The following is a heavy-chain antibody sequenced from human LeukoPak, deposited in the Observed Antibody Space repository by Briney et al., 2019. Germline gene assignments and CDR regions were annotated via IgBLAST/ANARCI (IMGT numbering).Heavy chain of an antibody. CDR2: IYYSGGT. V-gene: IGHV4-39*01. J-gene: IGHJ4*02. D-gene: IGHD4-17*01. Sequence: SETLSLTCTVSGGSISSSSFYWGWIRQSPGKGLEYIATIYYSGGTYYNPSLESRVTISVDTSKNQFSLKLSSVTAADTAVYYCASSADYGDKYYFDYWGQGTLVTVSS. CDR3: ASSADYGDKYYFDY. CDR1: GGSISSSSFY.